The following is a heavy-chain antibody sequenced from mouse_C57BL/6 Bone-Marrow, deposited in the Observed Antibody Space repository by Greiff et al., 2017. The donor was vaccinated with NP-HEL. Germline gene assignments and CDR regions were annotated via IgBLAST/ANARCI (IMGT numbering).Heavy chain of an antibody. CDR1: GFTFSDYG. V-gene: IGHV5-17*01. J-gene: IGHJ4*01. CDR2: ISSGSSTT. Sequence: EVMLVESGGGLVKPGGSLKLSCAASGFTFSDYGMHWVRQAPEKGLEWVAYISSGSSTTYYADTVKGRSTISRDNAKNPLFLQITSLTSEDPSVYYCERNWDGDAMDYWGQGTSVTVTA. CDR3: ERNWDGDAMDY. D-gene: IGHD4-1*01.